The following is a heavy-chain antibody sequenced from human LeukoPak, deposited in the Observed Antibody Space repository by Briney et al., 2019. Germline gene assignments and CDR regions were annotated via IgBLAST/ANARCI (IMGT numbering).Heavy chain of an antibody. V-gene: IGHV3-33*01. Sequence: GGSLRLSCAASGFIFSNHGTHWVRQAPGKRLEWVAVIWDDGNNKRYVNYVNGRFTISRDNSENTLYLQMNGLTAEDTAMYYCARDSYQDYYGRFDPWGQGTLVIVSS. CDR3: ARDSYQDYYGRFDP. J-gene: IGHJ5*02. CDR1: GFIFSNHG. CDR2: IWDDGNNK. D-gene: IGHD3-10*01.